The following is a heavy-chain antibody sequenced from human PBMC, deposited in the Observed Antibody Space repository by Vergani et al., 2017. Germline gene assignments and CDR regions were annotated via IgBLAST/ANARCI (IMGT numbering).Heavy chain of an antibody. CDR3: ASGPHNYEFWSGYWGWFDP. CDR1: GGSISSGGYY. D-gene: IGHD3-3*01. J-gene: IGHJ5*02. Sequence: VQLQESGPGLVKPSQTLSLTCTVSGGSISSGGYYWSWIRQAPGKGLEWVSVIYSGGSTYYADSVKGRFTISRDNSKNTLYLQMNSLRAEDTAVYYCASGPHNYEFWSGYWGWFDPWGQGTLVTVSS. V-gene: IGHV3-66*02. CDR2: IYSGGST.